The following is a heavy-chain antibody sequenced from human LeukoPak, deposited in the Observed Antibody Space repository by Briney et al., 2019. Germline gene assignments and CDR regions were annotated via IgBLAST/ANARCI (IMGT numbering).Heavy chain of an antibody. J-gene: IGHJ4*02. CDR1: GYTFTSYY. V-gene: IGHV1-46*01. D-gene: IGHD6-19*01. CDR2: INPSGGST. CDR3: AKDVCLANSRGCYFDY. Sequence: GASVKVSCKASGYTFTSYYMHWVRQAPGQGLEWMGIINPSGGSTSYAQKFQGRVTMTRDTSTSTVYMELSSLRSEDTAVYYCAKDVCLANSRGCYFDYWGQGTLVTVSS.